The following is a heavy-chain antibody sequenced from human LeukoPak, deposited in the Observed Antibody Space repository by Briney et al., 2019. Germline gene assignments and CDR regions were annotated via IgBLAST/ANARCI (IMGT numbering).Heavy chain of an antibody. D-gene: IGHD3-16*02. V-gene: IGHV3-33*01. Sequence: GGSLRLSCAASGFTFSSYGMHWVRQAPGKGLEWVAVIWYDGSNKYYADSVKGRFTISRDNSKNTLYLQMNSLRAEDTAVYYCARGRMITFGGVIVIRNYCGQGTLVTVSS. CDR2: IWYDGSNK. CDR3: ARGRMITFGGVIVIRNY. J-gene: IGHJ4*02. CDR1: GFTFSSYG.